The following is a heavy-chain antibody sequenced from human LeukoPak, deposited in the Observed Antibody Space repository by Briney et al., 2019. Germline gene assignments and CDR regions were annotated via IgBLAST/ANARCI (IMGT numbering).Heavy chain of an antibody. Sequence: PGGSLRLSCAASGFTFSSYAMSWVRQAPGKGLEWVSAISGSGGSTYYADSVKGRFTISRDNSKNTLYLQMNSLRAEDTAVYYCAKLDDYDYVWGSYRPLGFDSWGQGTLVAVSS. CDR3: AKLDDYDYVWGSYRPLGFDS. J-gene: IGHJ4*02. V-gene: IGHV3-23*01. D-gene: IGHD3-16*02. CDR2: ISGSGGST. CDR1: GFTFSSYA.